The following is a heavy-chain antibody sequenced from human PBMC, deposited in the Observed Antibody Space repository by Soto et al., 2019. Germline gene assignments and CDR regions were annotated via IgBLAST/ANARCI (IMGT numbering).Heavy chain of an antibody. CDR3: ARGISCLVVVTAATPFDF. V-gene: IGHV4-31*03. Sequence: TSVTLSLTCTVSGGSISSGGYYWSWIRQHPGKGLEWIGYIYYSGSTYYNPSLKSRVTISVDTSKNQFSLKLSSVTAADTAVYYCARGISCLVVVTAATPFDFWGPGTLVTVSS. J-gene: IGHJ4*02. CDR1: GGSISSGGYY. D-gene: IGHD2-15*01. CDR2: IYYSGST.